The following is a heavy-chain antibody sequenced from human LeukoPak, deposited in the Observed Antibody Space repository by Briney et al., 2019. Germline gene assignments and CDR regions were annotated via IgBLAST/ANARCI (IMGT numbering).Heavy chain of an antibody. D-gene: IGHD3-10*01. J-gene: IGHJ4*02. CDR2: IYYSGST. CDR1: GGSVSSGSDY. CDR3: ARHFGAMEVPHQ. V-gene: IGHV4-61*01. Sequence: SETLSLTCTVSGGSVSSGSDYWSWIRQPPGRGVEWIGYIYYSGSTNYNPSLKSRVTISVDTSKNQFSLKLSSVTAADTAVYSCARHFGAMEVPHQGAQGTVVTVSS.